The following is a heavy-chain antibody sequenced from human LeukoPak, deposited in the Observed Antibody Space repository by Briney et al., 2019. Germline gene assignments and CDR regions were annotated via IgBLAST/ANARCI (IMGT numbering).Heavy chain of an antibody. J-gene: IGHJ3*02. CDR2: IYYSGST. CDR1: GGSISSSSYY. Sequence: PSETLSLTCTVSGGSISSSSYYWGWIRQPPGKGLEWIGSIYYSGSTYYNPSLKSRVTISVDTSKNQFSLKLSSVTAADTAVYYWSRVFNVLMVYCNRGGYSFDNLGQGTIVTGSS. V-gene: IGHV4-39*01. CDR3: SRVFNVLMVYCNRGGYSFDN. D-gene: IGHD2-8*01.